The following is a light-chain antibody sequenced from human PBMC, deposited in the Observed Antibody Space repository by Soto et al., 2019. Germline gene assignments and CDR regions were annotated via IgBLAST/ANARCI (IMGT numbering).Light chain of an antibody. CDR2: EGT. J-gene: IGLJ1*01. CDR3: CSYAGSNPLYD. V-gene: IGLV2-23*01. Sequence: VLTKPASVSGSPGQSITISCTRTNSDVGSYNLVSWYQQHPGKAPKVIIYEGTKRPSGISNRFSGSKSGNTASLTISGLQAEDEADYYCCSYAGSNPLYDFGTGTKVTVL. CDR1: NSDVGSYNL.